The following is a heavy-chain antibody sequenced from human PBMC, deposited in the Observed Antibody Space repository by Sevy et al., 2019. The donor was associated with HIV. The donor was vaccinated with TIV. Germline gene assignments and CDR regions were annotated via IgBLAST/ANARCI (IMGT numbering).Heavy chain of an antibody. V-gene: IGHV3-66*01. CDR1: GFTVNSNY. J-gene: IGHJ4*02. CDR3: ARGKSGYGYALNY. Sequence: GGSLRLSCAASGFTVNSNYMTWVRQAPGKRLEGVSVIHSDDTTYHADSVKDRFTISSDNSKNKLYLHMRSLEAEDTAVYYCARGKSGYGYALNYWGQGTLVTVSS. D-gene: IGHD5-18*01. CDR2: IHSDDTT.